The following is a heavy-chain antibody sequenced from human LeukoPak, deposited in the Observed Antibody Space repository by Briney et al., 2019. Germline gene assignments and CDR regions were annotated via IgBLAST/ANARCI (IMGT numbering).Heavy chain of an antibody. V-gene: IGHV1-8*01. CDR2: MNPNSGNT. CDR1: GYTFTSYD. Sequence: ASVKVSCKASGYTFTSYDINWVRQATGQGLEWMGWMNPNSGNTGYAQKFQGRVTMTRNASISTADTELSSLRSEDTAVYYCARGVSVDTAMAYDYWGQGNLVTVSS. CDR3: ARGVSVDTAMAYDY. J-gene: IGHJ4*02. D-gene: IGHD5-18*01.